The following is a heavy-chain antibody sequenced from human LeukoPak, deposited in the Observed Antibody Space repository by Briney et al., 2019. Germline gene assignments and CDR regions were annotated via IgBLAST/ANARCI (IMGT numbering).Heavy chain of an antibody. V-gene: IGHV4-4*07. CDR2: IFTSGST. Sequence: SETLSLTCTVSGGSISSYFWTWIRQPAGKGLEWIGRIFTSGSTNYNPSLKSRVTMSVDTSKNQFSLKLISVTAADTAVYYCARDRGEYYYDSSGYSHIDYWGQGTLVTVSS. J-gene: IGHJ4*02. D-gene: IGHD3-22*01. CDR3: ARDRGEYYYDSSGYSHIDY. CDR1: GGSISSYF.